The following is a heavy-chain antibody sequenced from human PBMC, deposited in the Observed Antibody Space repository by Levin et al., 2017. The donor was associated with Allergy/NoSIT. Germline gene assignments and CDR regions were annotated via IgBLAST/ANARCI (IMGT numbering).Heavy chain of an antibody. CDR1: GFSLSTSGVG. CDR2: IYWDDDK. J-gene: IGHJ5*02. CDR3: AHRDYSISSGVWRFDP. V-gene: IGHV2-5*02. Sequence: SGPTLVKPTQTLTLTCTFSGFSLSTSGVGVGWIRQPPGKALEWLALIYWDDDKRYSPSLKSRLTITKDTSKNQVVLTMTNMDPVDTATYYCAHRDYSISSGVWRFDPWGQGTLVTVSS. D-gene: IGHD6-6*01.